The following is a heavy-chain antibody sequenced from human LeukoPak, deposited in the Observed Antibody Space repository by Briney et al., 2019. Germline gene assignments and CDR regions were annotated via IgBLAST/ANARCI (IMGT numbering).Heavy chain of an antibody. CDR2: INPDSGDT. CDR3: ARDPVRGYYYGLEYYFDY. Sequence: ASVKLSCKASGYRFTGHYIHWVRQAPGQGLEWMGWINPDSGDTNHAQTFQGRVTMTRDTSISTVYLELSSLTSDDTAVYYCARDPVRGYYYGLEYYFDYWGQGTLVTVSS. CDR1: GYRFTGHY. J-gene: IGHJ4*02. D-gene: IGHD3-22*01. V-gene: IGHV1-2*02.